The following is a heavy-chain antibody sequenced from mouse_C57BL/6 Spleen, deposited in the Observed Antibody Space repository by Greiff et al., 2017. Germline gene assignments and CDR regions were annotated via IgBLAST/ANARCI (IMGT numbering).Heavy chain of an antibody. CDR2: INPYNGGT. V-gene: IGHV1-19*01. Sequence: VQLQQSGPVLVKPGASVKMSCKASGYTFTDYYMNWVKQSHGKSLEWIGVINPYNGGTSYNQKFKGKATLTVDKSSSTAYMELNSLTSEDSAVYYCAGVLLRTYFDVWGTGTTVTVSS. D-gene: IGHD1-1*01. CDR1: GYTFTDYY. CDR3: AGVLLRTYFDV. J-gene: IGHJ1*03.